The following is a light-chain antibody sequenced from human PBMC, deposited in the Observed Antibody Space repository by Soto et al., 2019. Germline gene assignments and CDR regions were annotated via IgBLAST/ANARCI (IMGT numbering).Light chain of an antibody. CDR3: QQRSNWPPYT. J-gene: IGKJ2*01. V-gene: IGKV3-11*01. CDR2: DAS. CDR1: QSVHTY. Sequence: ETVLTQSPATLSLSPGERATLSCRASQSVHTYLAWYQQKAGQAPRLLIYDASNRATGIPARFSGSGSGTDFTRTISSLEPEDCAVYYCQQRSNWPPYTFGQGTKLEI.